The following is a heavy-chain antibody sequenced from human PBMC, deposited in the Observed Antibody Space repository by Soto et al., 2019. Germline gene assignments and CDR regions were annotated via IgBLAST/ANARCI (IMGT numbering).Heavy chain of an antibody. V-gene: IGHV3-53*01. Sequence: GGSLRLSCAASGFTVSSNYMSWVRQAPGKGLEWVSVIYSDGSTYYADSVKGRFTISRDNSKNTLSLQMNSLRADDTAVYFCAKDRFGIVGPVDYWGPGTLVTVSS. J-gene: IGHJ4*02. CDR2: IYSDGST. CDR1: GFTVSSNY. CDR3: AKDRFGIVGPVDY. D-gene: IGHD1-26*01.